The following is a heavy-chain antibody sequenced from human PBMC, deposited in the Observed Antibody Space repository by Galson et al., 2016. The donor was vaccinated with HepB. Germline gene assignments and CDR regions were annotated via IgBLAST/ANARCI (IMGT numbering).Heavy chain of an antibody. D-gene: IGHD3-9*01. Sequence: SLRLSCAASGFTFSSYAMSWVRQAPGKGLEWVSATSGSGGSTYYADSVKGRFTISRDNSKNTLYLQMNSLRAEDTAVYYCAKDQQYDILTGYYTYYQYGMDVWGQGTTVTVSS. CDR3: AKDQQYDILTGYYTYYQYGMDV. J-gene: IGHJ6*02. V-gene: IGHV3-23*01. CDR1: GFTFSSYA. CDR2: TSGSGGST.